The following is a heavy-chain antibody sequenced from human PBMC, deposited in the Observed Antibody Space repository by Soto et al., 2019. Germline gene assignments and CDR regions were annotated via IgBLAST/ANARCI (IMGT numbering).Heavy chain of an antibody. CDR1: GFXLSSYC. D-gene: IGHD3-22*01. J-gene: IGHJ1*01. Sequence: LRLSCVDSGFXLSSYCTHWIRQFPGKGLMWVSQIGSDGRPTTYADSVKGRFTISRDNARKTLYLQMNSLRADDTDMYYCVRDYDSSGFNSGHWGQGTLGTVS. CDR3: VRDYDSSGFNSGH. V-gene: IGHV3-74*03. CDR2: IGSDGRPT.